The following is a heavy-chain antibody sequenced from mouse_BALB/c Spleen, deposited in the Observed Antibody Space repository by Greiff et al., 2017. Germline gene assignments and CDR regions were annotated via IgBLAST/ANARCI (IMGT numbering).Heavy chain of an antibody. D-gene: IGHD3-1*01. CDR2: ISSGSSTI. Sequence: EVMLVESGGGLVQPGGSRKLSCAASGFTFSSFGMHWVRQAPEKGLEWVAYISSGSSTIYYADTVKGRFTISRDNPKNTLFLQMTSLRSEDTAMYYCARGGSSGYYFDYWGQGTTLTVSS. CDR1: GFTFSSFG. V-gene: IGHV5-17*02. J-gene: IGHJ2*01. CDR3: ARGGSSGYYFDY.